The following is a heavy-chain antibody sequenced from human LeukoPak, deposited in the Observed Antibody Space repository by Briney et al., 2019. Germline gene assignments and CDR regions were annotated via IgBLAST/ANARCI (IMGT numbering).Heavy chain of an antibody. D-gene: IGHD6-6*01. V-gene: IGHV1-46*01. J-gene: IGHJ4*02. Sequence: GASVKVSCKASGYTFTSNHIHWVRQAPGQGLEWMGIINPSGGSTSYARKFQGRVTMTRDTSTSTVYMELSSLRSEDTAVYYCARTAGRTFDYWGQGALVTVSS. CDR3: ARTAGRTFDY. CDR2: INPSGGST. CDR1: GYTFTSNH.